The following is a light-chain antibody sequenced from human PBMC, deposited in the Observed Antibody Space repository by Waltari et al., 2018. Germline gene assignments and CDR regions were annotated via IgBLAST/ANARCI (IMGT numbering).Light chain of an antibody. V-gene: IGLV2-23*01. CDR2: ENS. Sequence: QSALTQPASVSGSPGQSITIPCTGTTSDVGHYNLVSWYQQVPVRAPKLMIYENSRRPADISQRFCGSKSGNTASLTISGLQAEDEADDYCCSFASSRTWVFGGGTKLTVL. J-gene: IGLJ3*02. CDR3: CSFASSRTWV. CDR1: TSDVGHYNL.